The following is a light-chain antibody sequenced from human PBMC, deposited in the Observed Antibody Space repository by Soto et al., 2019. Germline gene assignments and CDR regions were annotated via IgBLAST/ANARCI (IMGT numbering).Light chain of an antibody. J-gene: IGKJ4*01. CDR1: QSVSTK. CDR3: QQYKSWPLT. V-gene: IGKV3-15*01. CDR2: GAT. Sequence: VMTQSPATLSVSPGERATLSCWASQSVSTKLAWYQQKPGQAPRLLIYGATTRATGIPARFSGSGSGTEFTLTISSLQSEDSAVYYCQQYKSWPLTFGGGTKVEIK.